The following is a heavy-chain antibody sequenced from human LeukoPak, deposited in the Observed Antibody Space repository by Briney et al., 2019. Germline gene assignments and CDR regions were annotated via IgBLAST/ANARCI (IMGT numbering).Heavy chain of an antibody. V-gene: IGHV4-38-2*02. D-gene: IGHD5-18*01. Sequence: SETLSLTCTVSGYSISSGYYWGWIRQPPGKGLEWIGSIYHSGRTFYNPSLKSRVTISVDASKNQFSLKLTSVTAADTAVYYCARAAAMAFDYWGQGTLVTVSS. CDR1: GYSISSGYY. CDR3: ARAAAMAFDY. CDR2: IYHSGRT. J-gene: IGHJ4*02.